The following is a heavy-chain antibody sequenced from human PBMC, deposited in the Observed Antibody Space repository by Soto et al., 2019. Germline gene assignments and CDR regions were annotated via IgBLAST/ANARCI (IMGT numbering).Heavy chain of an antibody. V-gene: IGHV3-11*01. CDR2: ISGSGTTT. Sequence: GSLRVSCAAAGLTFSAQYMTWIRQAPGKGLEWVSYISGSGTTTHYTDSVKGRFTVSRDNAKNSVYLQMNSLRAEDTAVYYCASDPYYYASDYWGQGTLVTGSS. CDR3: ASDPYYYASDY. J-gene: IGHJ4*02. D-gene: IGHD3-10*01. CDR1: GLTFSAQY.